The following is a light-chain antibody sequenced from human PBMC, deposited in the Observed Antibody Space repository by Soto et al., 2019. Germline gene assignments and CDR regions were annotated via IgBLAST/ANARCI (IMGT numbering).Light chain of an antibody. CDR2: SNI. Sequence: QSVLSQPPSASGTPGQTVTISCSGSRSNIGRKIVNWYQQVPGTAPKLLIYSNIQRPSEVPDRFSASKSGTSASLAISGLQSDDEATYYCASWDDILKIPVFGGGTKVTVL. CDR3: ASWDDILKIPV. CDR1: RSNIGRKI. J-gene: IGLJ3*02. V-gene: IGLV1-44*01.